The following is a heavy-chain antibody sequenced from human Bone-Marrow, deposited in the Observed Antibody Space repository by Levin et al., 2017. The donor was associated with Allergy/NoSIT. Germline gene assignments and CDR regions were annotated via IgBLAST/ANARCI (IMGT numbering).Heavy chain of an antibody. CDR1: NYSITSGYY. CDR3: ASFDFWSGYYTEHDY. J-gene: IGHJ4*01. D-gene: IGHD3-3*01. V-gene: IGHV4-38-2*02. Sequence: PSETLSLTCTVSNYSITSGYYWGWIRQSPGKGLEWLGSIYHRGNTYYNPSLKSRVTISVDTSRNQFYLKLRSVTAADTAVYYCASFDFWSGYYTEHDYWGHGSRVTVSP. CDR2: IYHRGNT.